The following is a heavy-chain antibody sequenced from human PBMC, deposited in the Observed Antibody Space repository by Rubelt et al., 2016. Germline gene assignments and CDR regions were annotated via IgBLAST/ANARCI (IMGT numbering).Heavy chain of an antibody. J-gene: IGHJ5*02. CDR2: ISSSSSYI. V-gene: IGHV3-21*01. D-gene: IGHD6-25*01. CDR3: ARDPADTGAGGFDP. CDR1: GFTFSSYS. Sequence: EVQLVESGGGLVKPGGSLRLSCAASGFTFSSYSMNWVRQAPGKGLEWVSSISSSSSYIYYADSVKGRFTISRDNATNSRYLQMNSRRAEETAVYYCARDPADTGAGGFDPWGQGTLVTVSS.